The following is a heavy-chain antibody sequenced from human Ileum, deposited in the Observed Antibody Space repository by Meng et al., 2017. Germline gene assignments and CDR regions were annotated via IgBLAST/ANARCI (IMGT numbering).Heavy chain of an antibody. CDR3: ASLRYNWNYSADY. CDR2: IYHSGST. V-gene: IGHV4-4*02. J-gene: IGHJ4*02. Sequence: QVELPAAGPGRVKPSGTLSLTCAVSGGSISSSNWWSWVRQPPGKGLEWIGEIYHSGSTNYNPSLKSRVTISVDKSKNQFSLKLSSVTAADTAVYYCASLRYNWNYSADYWGQGTLVTVSS. D-gene: IGHD1-7*01. CDR1: GGSISSSNW.